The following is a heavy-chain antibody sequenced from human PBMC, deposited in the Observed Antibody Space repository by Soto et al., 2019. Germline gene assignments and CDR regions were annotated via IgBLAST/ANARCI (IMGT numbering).Heavy chain of an antibody. D-gene: IGHD5-12*01. Sequence: GGSLRLSCAASGFTFSGSAMHWVRQASGKGLEWVGRIRSKANSYATAYAASVKGRFTISRDDSKNTAYLQMNSLKTEDTAVYYCTTGFMVATLVDYWGQGTLVTVSS. CDR2: IRSKANSYAT. V-gene: IGHV3-73*01. J-gene: IGHJ4*02. CDR1: GFTFSGSA. CDR3: TTGFMVATLVDY.